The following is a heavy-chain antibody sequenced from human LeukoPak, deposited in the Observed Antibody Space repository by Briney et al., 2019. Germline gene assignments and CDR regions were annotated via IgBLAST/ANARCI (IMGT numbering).Heavy chain of an antibody. CDR2: INPSGGST. CDR1: GYTFTSYY. CDR3: ARGYRTSIAARHYYYYYMDV. J-gene: IGHJ6*03. Sequence: GASVKVSCKASGYTFTSYYMHWVRQAPGQGLEWMGIINPSGGSTSYAQKFQGRVTMTRDTSTSTVYMELSSLRSEDTAVYYCARGYRTSIAARHYYYYYMDVWGKGTTVTVSS. V-gene: IGHV1-46*01. D-gene: IGHD6-6*01.